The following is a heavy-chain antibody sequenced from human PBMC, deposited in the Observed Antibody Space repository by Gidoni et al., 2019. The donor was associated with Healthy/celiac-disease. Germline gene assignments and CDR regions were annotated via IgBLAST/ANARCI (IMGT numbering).Heavy chain of an antibody. D-gene: IGHD6-6*01. V-gene: IGHV3-53*01. CDR1: GFTVSSNY. Sequence: EVQLVESGGGLIQPGGSLRLYCAASGFTVSSNYMSWVRQAPGKGLEWVSVIYSGGSTYYADSVKGRFTISRDNSKNTLYLQMNSLRAEDTAVYYCASTGYSSSAGGWEHGMDVWGQGTTVTVSS. CDR2: IYSGGST. CDR3: ASTGYSSSAGGWEHGMDV. J-gene: IGHJ6*02.